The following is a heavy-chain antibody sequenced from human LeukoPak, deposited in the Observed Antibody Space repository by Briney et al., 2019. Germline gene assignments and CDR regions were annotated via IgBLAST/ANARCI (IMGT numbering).Heavy chain of an antibody. J-gene: IGHJ4*02. V-gene: IGHV3-23*01. Sequence: GGSLRLSCAASDFSFITYAMSWVRQAPGKGLEWVSSISGGDPTTYYADSVKGRFTISRDNSKNTLYLQMNSLRVEDTAIYYCARDPRTVRIWGQGTLVTVSS. CDR1: DFSFITYA. CDR2: ISGGDPTT. D-gene: IGHD1-1*01. CDR3: ARDPRTVRI.